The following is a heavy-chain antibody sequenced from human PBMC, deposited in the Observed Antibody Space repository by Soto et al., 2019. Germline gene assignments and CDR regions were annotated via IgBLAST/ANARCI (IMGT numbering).Heavy chain of an antibody. CDR3: ARGYGSGSREAFDI. CDR2: IIPILGIA. CDR1: GGTFSSYT. V-gene: IGHV1-69*02. Sequence: SVKVSCKASGGTFSSYTISWVRQAPGQGLEWMGRIIPILGIANYAHKFQGRVTITADKSTSTAYMELSSLRSEDTAVYYCARGYGSGSREAFDIWGQGTMVTVSS. J-gene: IGHJ3*02. D-gene: IGHD3-10*01.